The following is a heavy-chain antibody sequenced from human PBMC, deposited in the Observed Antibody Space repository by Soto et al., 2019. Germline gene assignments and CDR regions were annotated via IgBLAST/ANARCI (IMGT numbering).Heavy chain of an antibody. CDR1: GFTFSNYY. V-gene: IGHV3-21*01. J-gene: IGHJ6*02. CDR3: AREETAWPLAYGLDV. CDR2: IRSGRDT. Sequence: GGSLRLSCGGSGFTFSNYYIHWVRQAPGKGLEWVSSIRSGRDTFYADSVKGRFSISRDDATSSVSLQMNSLRGEDTAVYFCAREETAWPLAYGLDVWGQGTTVTVSS. D-gene: IGHD2-21*02.